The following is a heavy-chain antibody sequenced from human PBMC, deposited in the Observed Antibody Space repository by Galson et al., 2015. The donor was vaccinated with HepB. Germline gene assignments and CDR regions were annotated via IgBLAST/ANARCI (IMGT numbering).Heavy chain of an antibody. Sequence: SLRLSCAASGFTFSSYAMNWVRQAPGKGLEWVSAISRNDDSTYYADSVQGRFTISRDNSKNTLYLQMNSLRAEDTAVYYCAKYSLSQLRLPNYAEYWGQGTLVTVSS. D-gene: IGHD1-7*01. J-gene: IGHJ4*02. V-gene: IGHV3-23*01. CDR3: AKYSLSQLRLPNYAEY. CDR1: GFTFSSYA. CDR2: ISRNDDST.